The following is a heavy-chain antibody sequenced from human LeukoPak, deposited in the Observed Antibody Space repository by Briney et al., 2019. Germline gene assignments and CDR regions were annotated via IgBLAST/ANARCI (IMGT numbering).Heavy chain of an antibody. D-gene: IGHD7-27*01. CDR3: AKTWGSKGRRDYYFDY. V-gene: IGHV3-23*01. CDR2: ISGSGGST. Sequence: GGSLRLSCAASGFTFSSYAMGWVRQAPGKGLEWVSAISGSGGSTYYADSVKGRFTISRDNSKNTLYRRMNSLRAEDTAVYSCAKTWGSKGRRDYYFDYWGQGTLVTVSS. J-gene: IGHJ4*02. CDR1: GFTFSSYA.